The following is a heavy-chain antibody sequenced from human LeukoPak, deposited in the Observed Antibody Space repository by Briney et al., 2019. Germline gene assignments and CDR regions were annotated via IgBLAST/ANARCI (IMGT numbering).Heavy chain of an antibody. CDR2: IFPIFGTA. Sequence: ASVKVSYEASGGTFSSYAISWVRQAPGQGLEWMAGIFPIFGTANYAQKFQGRVTITADESTSTAYMELSSLRSEDTAVYYCARGPGRWLRPYYYYMDVWGKGTTVTISS. V-gene: IGHV1-69*13. CDR3: ARGPGRWLRPYYYYMDV. D-gene: IGHD5-12*01. J-gene: IGHJ6*03. CDR1: GGTFSSYA.